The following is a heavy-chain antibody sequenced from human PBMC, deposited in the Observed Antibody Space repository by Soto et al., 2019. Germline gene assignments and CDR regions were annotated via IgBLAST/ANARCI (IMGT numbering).Heavy chain of an antibody. J-gene: IGHJ4*02. CDR3: VRVDNY. CDR1: GGSFSGYS. Sequence: PSETLSLTCAVYGGSFSGYSWSWVRQSPGTGLEWIGEINPSGSTKYNPSLKSRVTISVDTSKNQFSLKSHSVTAADTAIYYCVRVDNYWSQGTLVTVSS. CDR2: INPSGST. V-gene: IGHV4-34*01. D-gene: IGHD3-22*01.